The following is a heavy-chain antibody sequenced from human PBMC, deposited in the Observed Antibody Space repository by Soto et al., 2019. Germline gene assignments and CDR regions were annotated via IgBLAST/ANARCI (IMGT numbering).Heavy chain of an antibody. V-gene: IGHV3-30-3*01. CDR1: GFTFSSYA. CDR2: ISYDGSNK. D-gene: IGHD6-13*01. CDR3: ASPSAAGNPDYGMDV. J-gene: IGHJ6*02. Sequence: QVQLVESGGGVVQPGRSLRLSCAASGFTFSSYAMHWVGQAPGKGLEWVAVISYDGSNKYYADSVKGRFTISRDNSKNTLYLQMNSLRAEDTAVYYCASPSAAGNPDYGMDVWGQGTTVTVSS.